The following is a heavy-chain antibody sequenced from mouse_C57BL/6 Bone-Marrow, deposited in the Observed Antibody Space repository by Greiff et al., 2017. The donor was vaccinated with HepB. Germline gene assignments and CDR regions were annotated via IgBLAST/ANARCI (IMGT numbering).Heavy chain of an antibody. J-gene: IGHJ3*01. CDR3: ARQGDYYGRWFAY. V-gene: IGHV5-4*01. Sequence: EVQRVESGGGLVKPGGSLKLSCAASGFTFSSYAMSWVRQTPEKRLEWVATISDGGSYTYYPDNVKGRFTISRDNAKNNLYLQMSHLKSEDTAMYYCARQGDYYGRWFAYWGQGTLVTVSA. CDR1: GFTFSSYA. D-gene: IGHD1-1*01. CDR2: ISDGGSYT.